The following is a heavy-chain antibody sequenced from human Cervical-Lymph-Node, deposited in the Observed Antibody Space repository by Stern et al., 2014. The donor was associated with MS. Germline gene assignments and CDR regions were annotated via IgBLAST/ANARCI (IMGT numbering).Heavy chain of an antibody. CDR2: SSSSSSYI. J-gene: IGHJ4*02. V-gene: IGHV3-21*01. CDR1: GGTFSSDS. Sequence: EDQLVESGGGLVKPGGSLRLSCAASGGTFSSDSMNWVRQAPGTGLEWVSSSSSSSSYISYSNSAKGRFTISRDNAKNSLYLQMNSLRAEDTAVYYCAREGIVTYDYWGQGTLVTVSS. D-gene: IGHD2-15*01. CDR3: AREGIVTYDY.